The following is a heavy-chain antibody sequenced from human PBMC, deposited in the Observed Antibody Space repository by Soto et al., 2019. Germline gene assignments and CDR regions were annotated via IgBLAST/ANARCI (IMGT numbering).Heavy chain of an antibody. CDR3: AKELHDLVVVIPTTVVGYFDY. V-gene: IGHV3-23*01. CDR1: GFTFRSYA. J-gene: IGHJ4*02. Sequence: EVQLLESGGGLVQPGGFLRLSCAASGFTFRSYAMNWVRQAPGKGLGWVSSISGNGASTYYADSVKGQFTISRDNSRNTLLLQMNTLRAEDTAKNDCAKELHDLVVVIPTTVVGYFDYWGQGTLVTVSS. CDR2: ISGNGAST. D-gene: IGHD2-15*01.